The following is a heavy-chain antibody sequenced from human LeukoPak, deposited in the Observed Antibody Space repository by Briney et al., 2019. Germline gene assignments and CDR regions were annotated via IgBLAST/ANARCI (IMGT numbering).Heavy chain of an antibody. V-gene: IGHV4-59*01. D-gene: IGHD3-3*01. J-gene: IGHJ4*02. CDR1: GGSISSYY. CDR3: ARSENYDFWSGYYIGH. Sequence: PSETLSLTCTVSGGSISSYYWSWIRQPPGKGLEWIGYIYYSGSTNYNPSLKSRVTISLDTSKNQFSLKLSSVTAADTAVYYCARSENYDFWSGYYIGHWGQGTLVTVSS. CDR2: IYYSGST.